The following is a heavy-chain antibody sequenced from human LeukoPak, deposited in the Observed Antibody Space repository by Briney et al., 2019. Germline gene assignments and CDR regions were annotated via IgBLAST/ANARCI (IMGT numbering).Heavy chain of an antibody. V-gene: IGHV4-30-2*01. CDR2: IYYSGST. CDR1: GGSISSGGYS. J-gene: IGHJ4*02. CDR3: ASSYDSSGYYPPRLDY. Sequence: SQTLSLTCAVSGGSISSGGYSWSWIRQPPGKGLEWIVYIYYSGSTYYNPSLKSRVTISVDRSKNQFSLKLSSVTAADTAVYYCASSYDSSGYYPPRLDYWGQGTLVTVSS. D-gene: IGHD3-22*01.